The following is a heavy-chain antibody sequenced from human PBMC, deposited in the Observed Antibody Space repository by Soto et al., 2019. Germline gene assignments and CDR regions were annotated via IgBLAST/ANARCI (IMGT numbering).Heavy chain of an antibody. V-gene: IGHV4-4*07. D-gene: IGHD1-26*01. CDR3: ATIVGANDY. CDR1: RASIYTYS. CDR2: IYSSGSA. Sequence: KASETLSLTXTVSRASIYTYSWTWIRQPAGKGLQWIGHIYSSGSANYSPSLKSRVSMSVDSSKNQISLKLSSVTAADTAVYYCATIVGANDYWGQGTLVTVSS. J-gene: IGHJ4*02.